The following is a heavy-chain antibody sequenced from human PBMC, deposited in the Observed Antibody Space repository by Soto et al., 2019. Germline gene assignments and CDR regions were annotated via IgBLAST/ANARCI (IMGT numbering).Heavy chain of an antibody. Sequence: QVQLVESGGGVVQPGRSLRLSCAASGFTFSSYGMHWVRQAPGKGLEWVAVISYDGSNKYYADSVKGRFTISRDNSKNTLYLQMNSLRAEDTALYDSAKPPFKYSRSPESEFDYWGQGTLVTVSS. D-gene: IGHD1-26*01. J-gene: IGHJ4*02. CDR1: GFTFSSYG. V-gene: IGHV3-30*18. CDR2: ISYDGSNK. CDR3: AKPPFKYSRSPESEFDY.